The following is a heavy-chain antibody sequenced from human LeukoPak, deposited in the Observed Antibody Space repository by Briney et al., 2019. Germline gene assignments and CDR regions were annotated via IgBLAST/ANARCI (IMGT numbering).Heavy chain of an antibody. V-gene: IGHV4-34*01. CDR3: ARVSLRPRGYSGYGVDY. J-gene: IGHJ4*02. CDR1: GGSFSGYY. D-gene: IGHD5-12*01. Sequence: SETLSLTCAVYGGSFSGYYWSWIRQPPGKGLEWIGEINHSGSTNYNPSLKSRVTISVDTSKNQFSLKLSSVTAADTAVDYCARVSLRPRGYSGYGVDYWGQGTLVTVSS. CDR2: INHSGST.